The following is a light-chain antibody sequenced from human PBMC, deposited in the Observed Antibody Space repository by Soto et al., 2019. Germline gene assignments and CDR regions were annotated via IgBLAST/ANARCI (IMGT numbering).Light chain of an antibody. J-gene: IGKJ1*01. V-gene: IGKV3-15*01. CDR1: QSISSS. CDR3: QQYDYWPRT. Sequence: EIVLTQSLATLSLSPGESATLSCRASQSISSSKLAWYQQNPGQAPRLLLFGVSNRATGIPARFSGSGSGTEFSLTISSLQSEDFAVYYCQQYDYWPRTFGQGTKVDIK. CDR2: GVS.